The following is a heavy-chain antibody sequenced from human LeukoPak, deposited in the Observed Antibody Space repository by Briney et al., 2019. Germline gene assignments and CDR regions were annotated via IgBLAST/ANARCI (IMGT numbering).Heavy chain of an antibody. CDR1: GFTFSDYY. CDR2: IYSGGST. Sequence: GGSLRLSCAASGFTFSDYYMSWVRQAPGKGLEWVSVIYSGGSTYYADSVKGRFTISRDNSKNTLYLQMNSLRAEDTAVYYCARRGAPRINWFDPWGQGTLVTVSS. J-gene: IGHJ5*02. CDR3: ARRGAPRINWFDP. V-gene: IGHV3-66*01. D-gene: IGHD2/OR15-2a*01.